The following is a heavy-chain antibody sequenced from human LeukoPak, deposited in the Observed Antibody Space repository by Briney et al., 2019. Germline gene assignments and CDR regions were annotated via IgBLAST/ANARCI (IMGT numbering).Heavy chain of an antibody. CDR2: IKKDVGEK. D-gene: IGHD3-10*01. CDR3: ARGPPYGSRSDYFDY. Sequence: GGSLRLSCAASGFTFSSHWMTWIRQAPGKGLEWVASIKKDVGEKFYVDSVKGRFTISKDNAKNSLYLHMNSLRVEDTAVYYCARGPPYGSRSDYFDYWGQGTLVTVSA. J-gene: IGHJ4*02. CDR1: GFTFSSHW. V-gene: IGHV3-7*01.